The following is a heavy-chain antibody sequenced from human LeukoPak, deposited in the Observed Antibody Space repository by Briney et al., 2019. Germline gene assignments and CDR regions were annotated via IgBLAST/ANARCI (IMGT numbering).Heavy chain of an antibody. J-gene: IGHJ6*03. CDR1: GGSISSGSYY. CDR2: IYTSGST. Sequence: SETLSLTCTVSGGSISSGSYYWSWIRQPAGKGLEWIGRIYTSGSTNYNPSLKSRVTISVDTSKNQFSLKLSSVTAADTAVYYCARTGRSITIFGVVIENMDVWGKGTTVTVSS. CDR3: ARTGRSITIFGVVIENMDV. V-gene: IGHV4-61*02. D-gene: IGHD3-3*01.